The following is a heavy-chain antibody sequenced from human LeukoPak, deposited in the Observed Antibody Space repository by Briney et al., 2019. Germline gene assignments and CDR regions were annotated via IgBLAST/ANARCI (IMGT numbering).Heavy chain of an antibody. CDR1: GGSISSYY. V-gene: IGHV4-59*12. CDR2: IYDSGST. Sequence: PSETLSLTCTVSGGSISSYYWSWIRQPPGKGLEWIGYIYDSGSTNYNPSLKSRVTISVDTSKNQFSLKLSSVTAADTAVYYCARDSDIVAREFDPWGQGTLVTVSS. J-gene: IGHJ5*02. D-gene: IGHD5-12*01. CDR3: ARDSDIVAREFDP.